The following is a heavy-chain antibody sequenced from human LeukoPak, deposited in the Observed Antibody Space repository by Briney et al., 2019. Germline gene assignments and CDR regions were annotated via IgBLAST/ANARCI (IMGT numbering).Heavy chain of an antibody. V-gene: IGHV3-23*01. Sequence: GGSLRLSCAASGFTFSSYAMTRVRQAPGKGLEWISAIVASGSSTYYADSVKGRFTVSRDNSRNTMYLQMNRLRAEDTAVYYCAKDPGSTWYGYFQHWGQGALVTVSS. CDR3: AKDPGSTWYGYFQH. CDR2: IVASGSST. J-gene: IGHJ1*01. CDR1: GFTFSSYA. D-gene: IGHD6-13*01.